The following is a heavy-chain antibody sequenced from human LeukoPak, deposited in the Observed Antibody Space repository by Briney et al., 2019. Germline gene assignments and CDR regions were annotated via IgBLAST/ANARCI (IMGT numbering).Heavy chain of an antibody. CDR2: IYYSGST. V-gene: IGHV4-39*01. D-gene: IGHD6-19*01. CDR3: ARHSSGRRYSIDY. J-gene: IGHJ4*02. Sequence: TSETLSLTCTVSGGSISSSSYYWGWIRQPPGKGLEWIGSIYYSGSTYYNPSLKSRVTISVDTSKNQFSLKLSSVTAADTAVYYCARHSSGRRYSIDYWGQGTLVTVSS. CDR1: GGSISSSSYY.